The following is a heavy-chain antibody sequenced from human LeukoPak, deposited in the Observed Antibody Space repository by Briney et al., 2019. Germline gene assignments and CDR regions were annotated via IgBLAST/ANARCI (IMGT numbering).Heavy chain of an antibody. D-gene: IGHD1-20*01. V-gene: IGHV1-69*05. J-gene: IGHJ4*02. CDR1: GGTFIRYA. CDR3: ARDLGISGTYDNYCFDH. CDR2: FIPIFCTA. Sequence: SVKVSCKTSGGTFIRYAISWVRQAPGKGLEWMGRFIPIFCTANYALKFQGRVSITTDESTSTAYMELSSLRSDDTAVYYCARDLGISGTYDNYCFDHWGQGTLVTVSS.